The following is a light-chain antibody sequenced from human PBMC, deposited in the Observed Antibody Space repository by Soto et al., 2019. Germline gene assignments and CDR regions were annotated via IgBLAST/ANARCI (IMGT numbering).Light chain of an antibody. CDR2: VSSDGSH. J-gene: IGLJ2*01. CDR3: QTWDTGTVV. V-gene: IGLV4-69*01. Sequence: QPVLTQSPSASASLGASVKLTCTLSSGHSRYAIAWHQQQPEKGPRFLMKVSSDGSHSKGDGIPDRFSGSSSGAERYLTISSLQSEDEADYYCQTWDTGTVVFGGGTKVTVL. CDR1: SGHSRYA.